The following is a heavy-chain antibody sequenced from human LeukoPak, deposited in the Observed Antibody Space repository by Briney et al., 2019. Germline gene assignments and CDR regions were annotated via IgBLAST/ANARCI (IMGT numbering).Heavy chain of an antibody. D-gene: IGHD3-22*01. Sequence: PGRSLRLSCAASGFTFSTYGMHWVRQAPGKGLEWVAVISYDGSNKYHVDSVKGRFTISRDNSKNTLGLQMNSLRAEDTAVYFCAKDLAPYYYDSYGFDYWGQGTLVTVSS. V-gene: IGHV3-30*18. J-gene: IGHJ4*02. CDR3: AKDLAPYYYDSYGFDY. CDR2: ISYDGSNK. CDR1: GFTFSTYG.